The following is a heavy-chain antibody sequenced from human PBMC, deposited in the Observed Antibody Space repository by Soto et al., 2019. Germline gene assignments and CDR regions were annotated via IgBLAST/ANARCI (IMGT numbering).Heavy chain of an antibody. CDR1: GGSFSGYY. Sequence: SETLSLTCAVYGGSFSGYYWSWIRQPPGKGLEWIGEINHSGSTNYNPSLKSRVTISVDTSKNQFSLKLSSVTAADTAVYYCARGRIGDSSGEPIYWGQGTLVT. J-gene: IGHJ4*02. CDR3: ARGRIGDSSGEPIY. D-gene: IGHD3-22*01. CDR2: INHSGST. V-gene: IGHV4-34*01.